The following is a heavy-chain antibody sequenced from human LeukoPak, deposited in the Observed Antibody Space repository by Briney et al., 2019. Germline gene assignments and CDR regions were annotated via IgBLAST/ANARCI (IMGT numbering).Heavy chain of an antibody. CDR1: GYTFITYW. J-gene: IGHJ3*02. V-gene: IGHV5-51*01. CDR3: ARPDDYGGKPSAFDI. Sequence: GESLKISCKGSGYTFITYWIGWVRQMPGKGLEWMGIIYPGDSDTRYSPSFQGQVTISADKSITTAYLQWNGLKASDTAMYYCARPDDYGGKPSAFDIWGQGTMVTVSS. D-gene: IGHD4-23*01. CDR2: IYPGDSDT.